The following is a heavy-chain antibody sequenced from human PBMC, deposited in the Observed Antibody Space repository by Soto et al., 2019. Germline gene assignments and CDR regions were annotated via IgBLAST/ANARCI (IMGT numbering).Heavy chain of an antibody. D-gene: IGHD6-13*01. CDR3: ARDMRYSSTWFDAFDI. CDR2: IYTIGST. J-gene: IGHJ3*02. V-gene: IGHV4-4*07. CDR1: GGSISRYY. Sequence: SETLSLTCTVSGGSISRYYFSWSRQPAGKGLEWIGRIYTIGSTNYNPSLKSRVTMSVDTSKNQFTLTLSSVTAADTAVYYCARDMRYSSTWFDAFDIWGQGTMVTV.